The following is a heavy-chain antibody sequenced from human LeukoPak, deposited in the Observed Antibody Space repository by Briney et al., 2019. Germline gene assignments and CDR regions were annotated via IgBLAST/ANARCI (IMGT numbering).Heavy chain of an antibody. D-gene: IGHD4-17*01. CDR2: IYSGGST. CDR3: AREWPDYGDYDYYYYGMDV. V-gene: IGHV3-66*01. CDR1: GFTVSSNY. J-gene: IGHJ6*02. Sequence: GGSLRLSCAASGFTVSSNYMSWVRQAPGKGLEWVSVIYSGGSTYYADSVKGRFTISRDNSKNTLYLQMNSLRAEDTAVYYCAREWPDYGDYDYYYYGMDVWGQGTTVTVSS.